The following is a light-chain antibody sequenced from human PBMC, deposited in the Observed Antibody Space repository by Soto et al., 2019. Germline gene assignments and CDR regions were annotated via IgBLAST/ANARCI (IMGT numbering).Light chain of an antibody. CDR2: AAS. V-gene: IGKV1-12*01. CDR3: QQANSFPFT. CDR1: QDINSW. J-gene: IGKJ3*01. Sequence: DIQMTQSPSSVSASVGDRVSITCRASQDINSWLAWYQQKPGKAPKLLVYAASSLQGGVPSRFSGSGSGTDFPLTISSLQPEDFATYYCQQANSFPFTFGPGTKVDIK.